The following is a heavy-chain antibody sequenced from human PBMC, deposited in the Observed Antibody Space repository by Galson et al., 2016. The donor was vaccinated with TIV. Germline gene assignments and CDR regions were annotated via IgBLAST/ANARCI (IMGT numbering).Heavy chain of an antibody. CDR1: GGTFSSFV. D-gene: IGHD5-18*01. V-gene: IGHV1-69*01. Sequence: VKVSCKASGGTFSSFVVTWVRQAPGQGLEWMGGIIPLFGEAHYAQKFQGSVTISADESTSTVYMELRSLRSGDTAVYYCAKCRNTAMDTYYYYYGLDVWGQGTTVTVSS. CDR2: IIPLFGEA. J-gene: IGHJ6*02. CDR3: AKCRNTAMDTYYYYYGLDV.